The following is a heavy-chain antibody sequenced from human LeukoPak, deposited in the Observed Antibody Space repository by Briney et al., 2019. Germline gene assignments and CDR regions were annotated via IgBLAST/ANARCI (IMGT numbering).Heavy chain of an antibody. CDR3: ARRGPLKKNNWFDP. J-gene: IGHJ5*02. Sequence: SETLSLTCTVSGGSISSYYWSWIRQPPGKGLEWIGYIYYSGSTNYNPSLKSRVTISVDTSKNQFSLNLSSVIAADTAVYYCARRGPLKKNNWFDPWGQGTLVTVSS. V-gene: IGHV4-59*01. D-gene: IGHD2/OR15-2a*01. CDR1: GGSISSYY. CDR2: IYYSGST.